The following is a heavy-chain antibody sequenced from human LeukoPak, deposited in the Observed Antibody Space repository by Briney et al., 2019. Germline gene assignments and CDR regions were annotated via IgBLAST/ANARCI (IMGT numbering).Heavy chain of an antibody. Sequence: PXGSLRLSCAASGFTFNNYWIHWVRQVPGKGLVWVSRINNDGSSASYVDSVKGRFTISRDNAKNTLFLQMNSLRAEGTAVYYCARRGTGHGMDVWGQGTTVIVSS. CDR1: GFTFNNYW. CDR3: ARRGTGHGMDV. V-gene: IGHV3-74*01. J-gene: IGHJ6*02. CDR2: INNDGSSA. D-gene: IGHD1-1*01.